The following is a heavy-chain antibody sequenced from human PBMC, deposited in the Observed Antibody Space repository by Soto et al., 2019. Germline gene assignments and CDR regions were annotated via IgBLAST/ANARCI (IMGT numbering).Heavy chain of an antibody. D-gene: IGHD6-13*01. CDR2: ISYDGSNK. V-gene: IGHV3-30-3*01. CDR3: AREYLSHIEQQLVPALDVGWFDP. CDR1: GFTFSSYA. J-gene: IGHJ5*02. Sequence: GGSLRLSCAASGFTFSSYAMHWVRQAPGKGLEWVAVISYDGSNKYYADSVKGRFTISRDNSKNTLYLQMNSLRAEDTAVYYYAREYLSHIEQQLVPALDVGWFDPWGQGTLVTVS.